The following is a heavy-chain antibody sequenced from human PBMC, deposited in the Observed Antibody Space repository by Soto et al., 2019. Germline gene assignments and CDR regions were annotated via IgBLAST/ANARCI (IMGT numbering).Heavy chain of an antibody. J-gene: IGHJ5*02. CDR3: ARHCSSTSCYNSWFDH. CDR2: IYPGDSDT. Sequence: PXESLNISCKGSGYSFTSYWIGWVRQMPGKGLEWMGIIYPGDSDTRYSPSFQGQVTISADKSISTAYLQWSSLKASDTAMYYCARHCSSTSCYNSWFDHWGQGTLVTVSS. CDR1: GYSFTSYW. D-gene: IGHD2-2*02. V-gene: IGHV5-51*01.